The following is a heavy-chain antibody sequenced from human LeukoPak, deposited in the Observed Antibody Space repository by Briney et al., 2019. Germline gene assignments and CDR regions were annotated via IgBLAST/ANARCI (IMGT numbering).Heavy chain of an antibody. CDR3: AREGGLRYFDWLPRTYYFDY. CDR2: IYTSGST. CDR1: GGSISSYY. D-gene: IGHD3-9*01. V-gene: IGHV4-4*07. Sequence: SETLSLTCTVSGGSISSYYWSWIRQPAGKGLEWIGRIYTSGSTNYNPSLKSRVTMSVDTSKNQFSLKLSSVTAADTAVYYCAREGGLRYFDWLPRTYYFDYWGQGTLVTVSS. J-gene: IGHJ4*02.